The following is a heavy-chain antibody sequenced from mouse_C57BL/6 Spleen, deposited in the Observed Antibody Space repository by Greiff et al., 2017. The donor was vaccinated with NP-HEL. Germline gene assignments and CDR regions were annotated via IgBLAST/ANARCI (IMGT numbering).Heavy chain of an antibody. V-gene: IGHV3-6*01. CDR1: GYSITSGYY. CDR2: ISYDGSN. J-gene: IGHJ1*03. Sequence: LMESGPGLVKPSQSLSLTCSVTGYSITSGYYWNWIRQFPGNKLEWMGYISYDGSNNYNPSLKNRISITRDTSKNQFFLKLNSVTTEDTATYYCAGGSYEWYFDVWGTGTTVTVSS. CDR3: AGGSYEWYFDV. D-gene: IGHD2-12*01.